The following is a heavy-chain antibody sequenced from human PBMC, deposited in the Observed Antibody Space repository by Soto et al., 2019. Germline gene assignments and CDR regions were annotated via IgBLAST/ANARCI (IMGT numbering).Heavy chain of an antibody. CDR3: ARLYSGYDYYYYYYMDV. CDR2: IKQDGSEK. J-gene: IGHJ6*03. CDR1: GFSFSSYW. Sequence: GGSLRLSCAASGFSFSSYWMSWVRQAPGKGLEWVANIKQDGSEKYYVDSVKGRFTISRDNAKNSLNLQMNSLRAEDTAVYYCARLYSGYDYYYYYYMDVWGKGTTVTVFS. V-gene: IGHV3-7*01. D-gene: IGHD5-12*01.